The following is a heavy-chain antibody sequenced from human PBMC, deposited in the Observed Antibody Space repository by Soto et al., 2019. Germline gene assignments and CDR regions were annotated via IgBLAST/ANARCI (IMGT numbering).Heavy chain of an antibody. CDR3: ARVERGTTTTVVDAFDI. CDR1: GGFVSSGNYY. D-gene: IGHD4-4*01. CDR2: MSHSGGT. Sequence: QVQLQQWGAGLLKPSETLSLTCAVYGGFVSSGNYYWSWIRQPPGKGLEWIGEMSHSGGTHFNPSLKSRVTLPGDTSKNQFSLKMTSVTAADTALYYCARVERGTTTTVVDAFDIWGPGTMVTVSS. J-gene: IGHJ3*02. V-gene: IGHV4-34*01.